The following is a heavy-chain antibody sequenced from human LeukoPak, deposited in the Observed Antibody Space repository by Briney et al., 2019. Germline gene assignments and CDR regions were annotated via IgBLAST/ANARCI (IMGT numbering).Heavy chain of an antibody. Sequence: GRSLRLSCAASGFTFSSYGMHWVRQAPGKGLEWVAVISYDGSNKYYADSVKGRFTISRDNSKNTLYLQMNSLRAEDTAVYYCAKEGPTTIVVVTAIRGYFDYWGQGTLVTVSS. CDR1: GFTFSSYG. CDR3: AKEGPTTIVVVTAIRGYFDY. D-gene: IGHD2-21*02. V-gene: IGHV3-30*18. CDR2: ISYDGSNK. J-gene: IGHJ4*02.